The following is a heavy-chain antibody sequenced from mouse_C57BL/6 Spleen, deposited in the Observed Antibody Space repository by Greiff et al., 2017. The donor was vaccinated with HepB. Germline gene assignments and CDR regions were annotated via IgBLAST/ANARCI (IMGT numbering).Heavy chain of an antibody. CDR1: GYTFTSYW. Sequence: QVQLQQPGAELVKPGASVKLSCKASGYTFTSYWMQWVKQRPGQGLECIGEIDPSDSYTNYNQKFKGKATLTVDTSSSTAYMQLSSLTSEDSAVYYCARSTTVVPLYAMDYWGQGTSVTVSS. D-gene: IGHD1-1*01. CDR2: IDPSDSYT. J-gene: IGHJ4*01. V-gene: IGHV1-50*01. CDR3: ARSTTVVPLYAMDY.